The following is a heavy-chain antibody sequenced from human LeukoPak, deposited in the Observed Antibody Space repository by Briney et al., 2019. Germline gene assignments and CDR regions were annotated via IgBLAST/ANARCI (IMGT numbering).Heavy chain of an antibody. CDR1: GFTFSTYA. V-gene: IGHV3-23*01. CDR2: ISDNGTST. J-gene: IGHJ4*02. Sequence: GGSLRLSCAASGFTFSTYAMSWVRQAPGKGLEWVSHISDNGTSTFYADSVKGRFTISRDNSKNTLYLQMNSLRAEDTAVYYCAKGLFYSSGWYRPPFDYWGQGTLVTVSS. D-gene: IGHD6-19*01. CDR3: AKGLFYSSGWYRPPFDY.